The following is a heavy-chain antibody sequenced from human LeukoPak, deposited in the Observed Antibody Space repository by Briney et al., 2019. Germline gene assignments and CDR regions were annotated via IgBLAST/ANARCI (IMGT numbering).Heavy chain of an antibody. Sequence: ASVEVSCKASGYTFTSYGVSWVRQAPGQGLEWMGWISAYNGNTNYAQKLQGRVTMTSDTSTSTAYMELRSLRSDDTAVYYCARVTARYFDLWGRGTLVTVSS. CDR3: ARVTARYFDL. V-gene: IGHV1-18*01. CDR2: ISAYNGNT. J-gene: IGHJ2*01. CDR1: GYTFTSYG.